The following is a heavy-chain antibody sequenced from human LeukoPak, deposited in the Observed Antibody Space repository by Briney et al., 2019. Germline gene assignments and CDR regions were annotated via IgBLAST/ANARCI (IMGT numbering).Heavy chain of an antibody. V-gene: IGHV4-59*11. Sequence: PSETLSLTCTVSGGSMSNHYWSWNRRPPEKGLEWIGFIYFDGSTNYNPSLKSRVTISVDTSKNQFSLKLTSVTPADTAVYYCARGGASSRHFDYWGQGALVTVSS. CDR3: ARGGASSRHFDY. CDR2: IYFDGST. CDR1: GGSMSNHY. D-gene: IGHD3-16*01. J-gene: IGHJ4*02.